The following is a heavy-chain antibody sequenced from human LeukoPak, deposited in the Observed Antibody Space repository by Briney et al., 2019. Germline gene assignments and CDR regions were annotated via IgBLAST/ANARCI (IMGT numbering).Heavy chain of an antibody. J-gene: IGHJ5*02. D-gene: IGHD1-26*01. V-gene: IGHV3-48*03. CDR3: TRTSVGATGVRGFDP. CDR2: ISSSGSTI. Sequence: GGSLRLSCAASGFTFSSYEMNWVRQAPGKGLEWVSDISSSGSTIYYADSVKGRFTISRDNAKNSLYLQMNSLRAEDTALYYCTRTSVGATGVRGFDPWGQGTLVTVSS. CDR1: GFTFSSYE.